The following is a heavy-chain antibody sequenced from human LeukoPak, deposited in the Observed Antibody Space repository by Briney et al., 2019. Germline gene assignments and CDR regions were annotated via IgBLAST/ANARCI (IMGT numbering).Heavy chain of an antibody. Sequence: KPSETLSLTCVVYGGSFSGYYWSWIRQPPGKGLEWIGEINHSESTNYSPSLKSRVTISLDTSKNQFSLKLSSVTAADTAVYYCARGYNWNDGNWFDHWGQGTLLTVSS. D-gene: IGHD1-1*01. J-gene: IGHJ5*02. CDR2: INHSEST. CDR3: ARGYNWNDGNWFDH. V-gene: IGHV4-34*01. CDR1: GGSFSGYY.